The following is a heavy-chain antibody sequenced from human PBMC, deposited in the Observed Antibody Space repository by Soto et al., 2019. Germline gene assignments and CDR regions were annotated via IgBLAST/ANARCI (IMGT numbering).Heavy chain of an antibody. J-gene: IGHJ4*02. V-gene: IGHV4-61*01. CDR3: ARVFYDGSGYSFDY. D-gene: IGHD3-22*01. CDR1: GGSVSNGNYY. CDR2: IYHSGST. Sequence: QVQLRESGPGLVKPSETLSLTCTVSGGSVSNGNYYWSWIRQPPGKGLEWIGYIYHSGSTNYNPFLKSRVTISVDTSKNQFSLKLSSVTAADTAVYYCARVFYDGSGYSFDYWGQGTLVTVSP.